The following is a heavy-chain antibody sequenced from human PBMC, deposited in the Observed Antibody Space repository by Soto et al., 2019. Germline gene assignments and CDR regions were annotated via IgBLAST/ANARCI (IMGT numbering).Heavy chain of an antibody. J-gene: IGHJ4*02. CDR3: AIDVYYYDSSGYYS. D-gene: IGHD3-22*01. CDR2: INAGNGNT. V-gene: IGHV1-3*01. Sequence: ASVKVSCKASGYTFTSYAMHWVRQAPGQRLEWMGWINAGNGNTKYSQKFQGRVTITRDTSASTAYMELSSLRSEDTAVYYCAIDVYYYDSSGYYSWGQGTLVTVPQ. CDR1: GYTFTSYA.